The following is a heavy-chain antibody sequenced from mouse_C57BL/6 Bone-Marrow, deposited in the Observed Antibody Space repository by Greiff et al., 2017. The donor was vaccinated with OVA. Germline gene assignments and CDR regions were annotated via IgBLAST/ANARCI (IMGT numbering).Heavy chain of an antibody. CDR1: GYTFTSYG. D-gene: IGHD2-3*01. J-gene: IGHJ2*01. CDR2: IYPRSGNT. V-gene: IGHV1-81*01. Sequence: VKLMESGAELARPGASVKLSCKASGYTFTSYGISWVKQRTGQGLEWIGEIYPRSGNTYYNEKFKGKATLTADKSSSTAYMELRSLTSEDSAVYFCARGGGSIDYWGQGTTLTVSS. CDR3: ARGGGSIDY.